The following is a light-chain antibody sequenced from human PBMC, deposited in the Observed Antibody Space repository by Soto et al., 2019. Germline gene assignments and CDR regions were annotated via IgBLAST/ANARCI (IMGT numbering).Light chain of an antibody. CDR3: QSYDSSLSVVV. Sequence: QSVLTQPPSVSGAPGQRVTIYCTGSSSNSGAGYDVHWYQQLPGTAPKLLIYGNSNRPSGVPDRFSGSKSGTSASLAITGLQAEDEADYYCQSYDSSLSVVVFGGGTQLTVL. CDR2: GNS. J-gene: IGLJ2*01. CDR1: SSNSGAGYD. V-gene: IGLV1-40*01.